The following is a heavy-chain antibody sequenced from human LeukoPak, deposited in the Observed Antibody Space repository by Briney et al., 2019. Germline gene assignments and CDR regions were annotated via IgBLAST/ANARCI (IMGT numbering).Heavy chain of an antibody. D-gene: IGHD6-19*01. V-gene: IGHV3-48*03. Sequence: AGGSLRLSCAASGFTFSTYEMNWVRQAPGKGLEWVSYISSSGTTMFYADSLKGRFTISRDNAKNSLYLQMNSLRAEDTAVYYCGGKGQWLVRGTFDIWGQGTVVTVSS. CDR1: GFTFSTYE. CDR3: GGKGQWLVRGTFDI. CDR2: ISSSGTTM. J-gene: IGHJ3*02.